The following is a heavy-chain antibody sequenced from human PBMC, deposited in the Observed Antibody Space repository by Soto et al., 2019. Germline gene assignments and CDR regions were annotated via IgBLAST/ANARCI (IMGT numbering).Heavy chain of an antibody. CDR2: IWYDGSNK. Sequence: PGGSLRLSCAASGFTFSSYGMHWVRQAPGKGLEWVAVIWYDGSNKYYADSVKGRFTISRDNSKNTLYLQMNSLRAEDTAVYYCARYSVTHTYSSSCFAYWAQGHLVTVPS. J-gene: IGHJ4*02. CDR1: GFTFSSYG. V-gene: IGHV3-33*01. D-gene: IGHD6-6*01. CDR3: ARYSVTHTYSSSCFAY.